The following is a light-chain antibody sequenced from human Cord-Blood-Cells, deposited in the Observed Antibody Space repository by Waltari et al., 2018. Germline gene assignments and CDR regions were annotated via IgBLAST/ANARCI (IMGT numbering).Light chain of an antibody. CDR3: QQYNNWPRT. J-gene: IGKJ1*01. CDR2: GAS. V-gene: IGKV3-15*01. Sequence: EIVMTQSPATLSVSPGERATISGRASQSVSSNLAWYQQKPGQAPRLLIYGASTRATGIPARFSGSGSGTEFTLTISSLQSEDFAVYYCQQYNNWPRTFGQGTKVEIK. CDR1: QSVSSN.